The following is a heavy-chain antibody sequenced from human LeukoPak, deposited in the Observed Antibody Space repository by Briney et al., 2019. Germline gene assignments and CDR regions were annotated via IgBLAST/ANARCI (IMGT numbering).Heavy chain of an antibody. Sequence: GGSLRLSCAAPGFTFSTYSMNWVRQAPGKGLEWVSYISSSSSTIYYADSVKGRFTISRDNAKNSLYLQMNSLRAEDTAVYYCARDSGSSTYYYGSGSYLDWGQGTLVTVSS. J-gene: IGHJ4*02. D-gene: IGHD3-10*01. V-gene: IGHV3-48*04. CDR1: GFTFSTYS. CDR2: ISSSSSTI. CDR3: ARDSGSSTYYYGSGSYLD.